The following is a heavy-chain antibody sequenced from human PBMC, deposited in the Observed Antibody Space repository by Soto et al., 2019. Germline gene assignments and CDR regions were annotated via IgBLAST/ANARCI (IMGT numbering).Heavy chain of an antibody. Sequence: QVQLVESGGGVVQPGRSLRLSCAAPGFTFSYYGMHWVRQAPGKGLEWVAVIWYGGSNKYYADSVKGRFTISRDNSKNTLYLQMNSLRAEDTAVYYCARETTYDSSGYYQFGYYLDYWGQGTLVTVSS. CDR1: GFTFSYYG. D-gene: IGHD3-22*01. CDR3: ARETTYDSSGYYQFGYYLDY. V-gene: IGHV3-33*01. CDR2: IWYGGSNK. J-gene: IGHJ4*02.